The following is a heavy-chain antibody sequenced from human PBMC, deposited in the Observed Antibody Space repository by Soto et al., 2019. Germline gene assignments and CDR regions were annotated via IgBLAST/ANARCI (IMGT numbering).Heavy chain of an antibody. J-gene: IGHJ4*02. CDR2: IYYSGST. V-gene: IGHV4-30-4*01. D-gene: IGHD3-22*01. Sequence: SETLSLTCTVSGGSISSGDYYWSWIRQPPGKGLEWIGYIYYSGSTYYNPSLKSRVTISVDTSKNQFSLKLSSVTAADTAVYYCAREGGYYRHFEYWGQGTLVTVSS. CDR1: GGSISSGDYY. CDR3: AREGGYYRHFEY.